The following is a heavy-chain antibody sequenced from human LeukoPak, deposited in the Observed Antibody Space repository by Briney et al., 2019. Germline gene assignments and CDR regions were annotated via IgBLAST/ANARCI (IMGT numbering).Heavy chain of an antibody. CDR1: GGTFSSYA. J-gene: IGHJ6*03. V-gene: IGHV1-69*05. D-gene: IGHD3-22*01. Sequence: GASVKVSCKASGGTFSSYAISWVRQAPGQGLEWMGGIIPIFSTANYAQKFQGRVTITTDESTSTAYMELSSLRSEDTAVYYCARGGGYDSSGYYRSYYYYYYMDVWGKGTTVTVSS. CDR2: IIPIFSTA. CDR3: ARGGGYDSSGYYRSYYYYYYMDV.